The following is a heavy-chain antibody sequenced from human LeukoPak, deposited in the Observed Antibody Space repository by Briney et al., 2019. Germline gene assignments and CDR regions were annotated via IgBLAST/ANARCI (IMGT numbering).Heavy chain of an antibody. CDR2: ISAYNGNT. V-gene: IGHV1-18*01. J-gene: IGHJ4*02. CDR1: GYIFTNHG. CDR3: AREPGVAAAAVPFGY. Sequence: ASVKVSCKTSGYIFTNHGISWVLQAPGQGLEWMAWISAYNGNTEYSQNFQGRVTMSMDTSTSTAYMELKSLTADDTAIYYCAREPGVAAAAVPFGYWGQGTLVTVSS. D-gene: IGHD6-19*01.